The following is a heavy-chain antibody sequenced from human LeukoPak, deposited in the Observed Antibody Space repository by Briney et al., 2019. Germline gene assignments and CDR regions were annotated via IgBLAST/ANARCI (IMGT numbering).Heavy chain of an antibody. J-gene: IGHJ4*02. Sequence: PSETLSLTCSVSGGSISPYYWSWFRQPPGKGLKWIGYIFHSGITTYNHSLKSRVTISLDSSKNQFFLRLTSVTAADTAMYYCARAETLAAIYFDFWGQGSLVTVSS. V-gene: IGHV4-59*03. D-gene: IGHD6-25*01. CDR1: GGSISPYY. CDR3: ARAETLAAIYFDF. CDR2: IFHSGIT.